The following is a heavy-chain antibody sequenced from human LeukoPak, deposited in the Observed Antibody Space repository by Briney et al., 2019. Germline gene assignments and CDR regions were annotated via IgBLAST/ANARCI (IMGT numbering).Heavy chain of an antibody. Sequence: SVKVSCKASGGTFSSYAISWVRQAPGQGLEWMGRIIPIFGTANYAQKFQGRVTITADKSTSTAYMELSSLRSEDRAVYYCARDSFYYDSSGYSHFDYWGQGTLVTVSS. J-gene: IGHJ4*02. D-gene: IGHD3-22*01. CDR3: ARDSFYYDSSGYSHFDY. CDR1: GGTFSSYA. V-gene: IGHV1-69*06. CDR2: IIPIFGTA.